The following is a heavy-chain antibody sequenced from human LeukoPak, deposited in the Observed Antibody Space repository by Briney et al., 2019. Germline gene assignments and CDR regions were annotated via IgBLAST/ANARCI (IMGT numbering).Heavy chain of an antibody. V-gene: IGHV4-59*01. J-gene: IGHJ4*02. D-gene: IGHD2-2*01. CDR2: IYYSGST. CDR1: GGSISSYY. Sequence: SETLSLTCTVSGGSISSYYWSWLWQPPGQGLEWIGYIYYSGSTNYNPSLKSRVTISVDTSKNQFSLKLSSVTAADTAVYYCARVLTSCIDYWGQGTLVTVSS. CDR3: ARVLTSCIDY.